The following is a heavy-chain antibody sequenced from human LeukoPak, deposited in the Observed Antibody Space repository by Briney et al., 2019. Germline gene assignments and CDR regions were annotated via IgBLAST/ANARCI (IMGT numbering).Heavy chain of an antibody. D-gene: IGHD5-12*01. CDR2: IYTSGST. Sequence: SETLSLTCTVSGYSISSGYYWSWIRQPAGKGLEWIGRIYTSGSTNYNPSLKSRVTISVDTSKNQFSLKLSSVTAADTAVYYCARDATRMGNYFNYWGQGTLVTVSS. CDR1: GYSISSGYY. CDR3: ARDATRMGNYFNY. J-gene: IGHJ4*02. V-gene: IGHV4-61*02.